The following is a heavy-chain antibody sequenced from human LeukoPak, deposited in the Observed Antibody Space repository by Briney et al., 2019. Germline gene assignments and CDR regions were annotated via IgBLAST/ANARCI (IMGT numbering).Heavy chain of an antibody. D-gene: IGHD6-13*01. J-gene: IGHJ5*02. V-gene: IGHV1-69*13. CDR2: VIPIFGTA. Sequence: SENLSCNASGGTCSIYAISWVRQGPGQGLEWIGGVIPIFGTASYAQKFQGRVTITADESTSTAYMELSSLRSEDTAVYYCARDFRSSWLNWFDLWGQGTLVTVSS. CDR3: ARDFRSSWLNWFDL. CDR1: GGTCSIYA.